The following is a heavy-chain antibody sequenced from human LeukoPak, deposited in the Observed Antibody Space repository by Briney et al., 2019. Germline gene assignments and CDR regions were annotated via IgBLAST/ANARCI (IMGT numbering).Heavy chain of an antibody. D-gene: IGHD6-19*01. CDR2: IYYSGST. Sequence: SETLSLTCTVSGGSVSSGSYYWSWIRQPPGKGLEWIGYIYYSGSTNYNPSLKSRVTISVDTSKNQFSLKLSSVTAADTAVYYCARAGGSGWYETDYWGQGTLVTVSS. CDR3: ARAGGSGWYETDY. CDR1: GGSVSSGSYY. V-gene: IGHV4-61*01. J-gene: IGHJ4*02.